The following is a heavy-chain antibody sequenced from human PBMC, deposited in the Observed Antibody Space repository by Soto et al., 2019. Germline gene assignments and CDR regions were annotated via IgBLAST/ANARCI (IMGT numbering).Heavy chain of an antibody. D-gene: IGHD6-13*01. J-gene: IGHJ4*02. CDR2: IYYSGST. V-gene: IGHV4-31*03. CDR3: ATIAAADGIYYFHY. CDR1: GGSISSGGYY. Sequence: QVQLQESGPGLVKASQTLSLTCTVSGGSISSGGYYWSWIRQHPGKGLERIGYIYYSGSTYYNPTLKSRLNMSVDTSKNEFSLNLSSVTAADTAMYYCATIAAADGIYYFHYWGQGTLVTVSS.